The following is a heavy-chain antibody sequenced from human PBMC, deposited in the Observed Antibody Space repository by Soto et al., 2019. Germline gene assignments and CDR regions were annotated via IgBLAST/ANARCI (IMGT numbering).Heavy chain of an antibody. D-gene: IGHD2-15*01. Sequence: PGGSLRLSCAASGFTFSSYGMHWVRQAPGKGLEWVAVIWYDGSNKYYADSVKGRFTISRDNSKNTLYLQMSSLRAEDTAVYYCARADCSGGSCPYHYYYYGMDVWGQGTTVTVSS. CDR2: IWYDGSNK. J-gene: IGHJ6*02. V-gene: IGHV3-33*01. CDR1: GFTFSSYG. CDR3: ARADCSGGSCPYHYYYYGMDV.